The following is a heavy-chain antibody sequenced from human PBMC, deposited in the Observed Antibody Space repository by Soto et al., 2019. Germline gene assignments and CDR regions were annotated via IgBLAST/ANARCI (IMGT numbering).Heavy chain of an antibody. J-gene: IGHJ4*02. D-gene: IGHD6-13*01. Sequence: QVQLVESGGGVVQPGRSLRLSCAASGFTFSSYGMHWVRQAPGKGLEWVAVISYDGSNKYYADSVKGRFTISRDNSKNTLYLQMNSLRAEDTAVYYCARALYSPPDYWGQGTLVTVSS. CDR3: ARALYSPPDY. V-gene: IGHV3-30*03. CDR2: ISYDGSNK. CDR1: GFTFSSYG.